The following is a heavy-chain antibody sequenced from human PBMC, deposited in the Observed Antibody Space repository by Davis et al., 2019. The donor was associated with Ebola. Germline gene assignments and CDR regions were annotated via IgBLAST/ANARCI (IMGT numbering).Heavy chain of an antibody. J-gene: IGHJ3*02. CDR3: ARDKERPRDGFDI. CDR2: IKSKTDGGTT. Sequence: GESLKISCAASGFTFSNAWMSWVRQAPGKGLEWVGRIKSKTDGGTTDYAAPVKGRFTISRDDSKNTLYLQMNSLRAEDTAVYYCARDKERPRDGFDIWGQGTMVTVSS. CDR1: GFTFSNAW. V-gene: IGHV3-15*01.